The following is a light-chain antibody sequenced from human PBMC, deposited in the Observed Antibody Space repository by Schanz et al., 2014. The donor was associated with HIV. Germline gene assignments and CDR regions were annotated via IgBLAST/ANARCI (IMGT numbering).Light chain of an antibody. V-gene: IGKV1-13*02. J-gene: IGKJ2*01. CDR3: QQSYSTLLYT. CDR1: QGISSA. Sequence: AIQLTQSPSSLSASVGDRVTITCRASQGISSALAWYQQKPGKAPKLLIYDASSLESGVPSRFSGSGSGTDFTLTISSPQPEDFATYYCQQSYSTLLYTFGQGTKLEIK. CDR2: DAS.